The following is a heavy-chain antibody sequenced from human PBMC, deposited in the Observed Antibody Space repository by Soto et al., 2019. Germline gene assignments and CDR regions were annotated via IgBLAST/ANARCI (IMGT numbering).Heavy chain of an antibody. D-gene: IGHD3-16*01. J-gene: IGHJ4*02. V-gene: IGHV3-23*01. CDR2: ITASGGNT. CDR3: AKDLDGGDFDF. CDR1: GFSFSSYA. Sequence: EVQLLESGGNLVQPGGSLRLSCEASGFSFSSYAMSWVRQAPRKGLEWVSAITASGGNTYYAASVKGRFTISRDNSKNTVSLQMNSLRAEDTAVYFCAKDLDGGDFDFWGQGTLVTVSS.